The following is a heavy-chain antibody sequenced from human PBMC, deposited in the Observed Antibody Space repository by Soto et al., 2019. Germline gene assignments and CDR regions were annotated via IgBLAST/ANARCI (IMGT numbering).Heavy chain of an antibody. CDR3: ARGSFLERGESFDY. CDR2: RNPNSGNT. V-gene: IGHV1-8*01. D-gene: IGHD2-21*01. Sequence: ASVKVSCKASGYTFTSYDINWVRQATGQGLEWMGWRNPNSGNTGYAQKFQGRVTMTRYTSISTASMELSSLRSEDTAVDDCARGSFLERGESFDYWGQGTLVTVSS. CDR1: GYTFTSYD. J-gene: IGHJ4*02.